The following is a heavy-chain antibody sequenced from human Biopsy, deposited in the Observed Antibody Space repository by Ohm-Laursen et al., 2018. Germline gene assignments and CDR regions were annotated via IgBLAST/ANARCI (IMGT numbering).Heavy chain of an antibody. Sequence: SLRLFCAASGFTFSNYAMSWVRQAPGKGLEWVSGISGSGGRTYYAESMKGRFTISRDNSKKTVYLQMKSLRAEDTAVYYCAKEVFSAVGTSGFDPWGQGTLVTVSS. J-gene: IGHJ5*02. CDR1: GFTFSNYA. CDR3: AKEVFSAVGTSGFDP. CDR2: ISGSGGRT. D-gene: IGHD1/OR15-1a*01. V-gene: IGHV3-23*01.